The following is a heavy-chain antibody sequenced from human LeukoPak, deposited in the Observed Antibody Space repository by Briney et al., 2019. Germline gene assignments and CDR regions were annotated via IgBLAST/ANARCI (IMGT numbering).Heavy chain of an antibody. CDR3: ARVYGYCSSTSCYPPPFDY. CDR1: GYTFTGYY. D-gene: IGHD2-2*03. Sequence: ASVKVSCKASGYTFTGYYMHWVRQAPGQGLEWMGWINPNSGGTNYAQKFQGRVTMTRDTSISTAYMELSRLISDDTAVYYCARVYGYCSSTSCYPPPFDYWGQGTLVTVSS. V-gene: IGHV1-2*02. J-gene: IGHJ4*02. CDR2: INPNSGGT.